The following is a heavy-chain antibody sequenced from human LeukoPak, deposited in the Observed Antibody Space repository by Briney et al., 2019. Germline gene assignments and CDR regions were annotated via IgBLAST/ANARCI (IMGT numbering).Heavy chain of an antibody. J-gene: IGHJ4*02. CDR3: ARAAASVASSGTPYFDY. CDR1: GFTFSSYD. D-gene: IGHD6-25*01. CDR2: IGTAGDT. Sequence: PGGSLRLSCAASGFTFSSYDMHWVRRATGKGLEWVSAIGTAGDTYYPSYVKGRFTISRENAKNSLYLQMNSLRAGDTAVYYCARAAASVASSGTPYFDYWGQGTLVTVSS. V-gene: IGHV3-13*01.